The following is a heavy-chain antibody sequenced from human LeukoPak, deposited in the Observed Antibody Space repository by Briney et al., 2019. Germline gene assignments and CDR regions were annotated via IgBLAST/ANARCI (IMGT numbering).Heavy chain of an antibody. D-gene: IGHD1-14*01. CDR3: AKVSGGGLYYDGMDV. V-gene: IGHV3-23*01. CDR1: GFTFNNYA. Sequence: GGSLRLSCAASGFTFNNYAMNWVRQAPGKGLEWVSVISGSGGTTYYADSVKGRFTISRDSSKNTLYLQMNSLRAEDTAVYYCAKVSGGGLYYDGMDVWGQGTLVTVSS. J-gene: IGHJ6*02. CDR2: ISGSGGTT.